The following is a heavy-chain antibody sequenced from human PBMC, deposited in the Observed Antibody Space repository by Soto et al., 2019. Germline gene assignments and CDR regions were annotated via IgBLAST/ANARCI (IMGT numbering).Heavy chain of an antibody. CDR3: VLRREFNTNGHEGWYDP. CDR2: SYWDEYK. V-gene: IGHV2-5*02. J-gene: IGHJ5*02. Sequence: QFTLKESGPTLVKPTQTLTLTCTSSGFALTTSVEGVGWIRQPPGKALEWLALSYWDEYKRYSPSLKRRLTITQDTSRHLVVLTMTNTDPVDRATYYRVLRREFNTNGHEGWYDPWGQGTLVTVSS. CDR1: GFALTTSVEG.